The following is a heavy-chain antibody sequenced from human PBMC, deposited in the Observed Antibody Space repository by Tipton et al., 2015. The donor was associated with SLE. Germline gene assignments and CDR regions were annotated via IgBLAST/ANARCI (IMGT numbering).Heavy chain of an antibody. CDR1: GGSFSGYY. Sequence: TLSLTCAVYGGSFSGYYWSWIRQPPGKGLEWIGEINHSGSTNYNPSLKSRVTISVDTSKNQFSLKLSSVTAADTAVYYCASHLSRGGDYAYFDYWGQGTLVTVSS. D-gene: IGHD4-17*01. CDR2: INHSGST. CDR3: ASHLSRGGDYAYFDY. V-gene: IGHV4-34*01. J-gene: IGHJ4*02.